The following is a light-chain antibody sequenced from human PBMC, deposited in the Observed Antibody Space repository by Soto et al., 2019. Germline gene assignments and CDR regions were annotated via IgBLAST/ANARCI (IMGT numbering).Light chain of an antibody. CDR3: LQYHNLWA. V-gene: IGKV1-39*01. CDR2: AAS. CDR1: QSILKY. J-gene: IGKJ1*01. Sequence: DIQMTQSPSSVSASVGDRITITCRASQSILKYLNWYQQKPGKAPNLLISAASNLHSGVPSRFSGSGSGTEFTLTISSLQPEDFTVYSCLQYHNLWAFGQGTKVDNK.